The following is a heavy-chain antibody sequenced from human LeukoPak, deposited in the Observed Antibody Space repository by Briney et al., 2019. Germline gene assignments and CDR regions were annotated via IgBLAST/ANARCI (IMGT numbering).Heavy chain of an antibody. CDR1: GFIFSDYW. J-gene: IGHJ6*04. Sequence: PGGSLGLSCSASGFIFSDYWMHWVRQAPGKGPVWVARINSDGKIVTHADSVKGRFTISRDSAKDTVYLQMNSLRAEDAAVYYCVRGLGDVWGKGTSVTVYS. CDR3: VRGLGDV. D-gene: IGHD4-11*01. CDR2: INSDGKIV. V-gene: IGHV3-74*01.